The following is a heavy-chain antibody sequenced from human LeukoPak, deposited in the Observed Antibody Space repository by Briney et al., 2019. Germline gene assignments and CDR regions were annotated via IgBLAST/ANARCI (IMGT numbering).Heavy chain of an antibody. Sequence: GGSLRLSCAASGFICSSYAMSWVRQAPGKGLEWVSAITGTADNTYYADSVKGRFSISRDNSKNTVYLQLNSLRAEDTAVYYCAKTRGWPYYFNYWGQGTLVTVSS. CDR2: ITGTADNT. CDR1: GFICSSYA. J-gene: IGHJ4*02. D-gene: IGHD6-19*01. V-gene: IGHV3-23*01. CDR3: AKTRGWPYYFNY.